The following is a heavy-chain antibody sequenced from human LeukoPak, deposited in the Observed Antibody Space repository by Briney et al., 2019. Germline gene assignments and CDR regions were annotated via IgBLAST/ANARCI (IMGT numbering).Heavy chain of an antibody. CDR1: GGSFSGYY. J-gene: IGHJ4*02. CDR2: INHSGST. Sequence: SETLSLTCAVYGGSFSGYYWSWIRQPPGKGLEWIGEINHSGSTNYNPSLKSRVTISVDTSKNQFSLKLSSVTAADAAVYYCARGSYQHAYNWKMGHYFDYWGQGTLVTVSS. V-gene: IGHV4-34*01. CDR3: ARGSYQHAYNWKMGHYFDY. D-gene: IGHD1-20*01.